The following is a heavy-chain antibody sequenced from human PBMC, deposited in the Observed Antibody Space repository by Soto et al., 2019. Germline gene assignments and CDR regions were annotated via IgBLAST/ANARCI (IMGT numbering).Heavy chain of an antibody. V-gene: IGHV3-30-3*01. CDR3: ARDRSSGYDYSFDY. CDR1: GFTFSSYA. CDR2: ISYDGSNK. Sequence: PGGSLRLSCAASGFTFSSYAMHWVRQAPGKGLEWVAVISYDGSNKYYADSVKGRFTISRDNSKNTLYLQMNSLRAEDTAVYYCARDRSSGYDYSFDYWGQGTLVTVSS. J-gene: IGHJ4*02. D-gene: IGHD5-12*01.